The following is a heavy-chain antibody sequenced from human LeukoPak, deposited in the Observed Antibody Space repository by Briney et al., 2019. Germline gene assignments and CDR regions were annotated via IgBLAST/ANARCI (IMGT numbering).Heavy chain of an antibody. J-gene: IGHJ4*02. CDR2: ISGSGGST. D-gene: IGHD5-12*01. CDR1: GFTFSSYA. CDR3: AKISGYDSASDY. Sequence: GGSLRLSCAASGFTFSSYAMSWVRQAPGKGLEWVPAISGSGGSTYYADSVKGRFTISRDNSKNTLYLQMNSLRAEDTAVYYCAKISGYDSASDYWGQGTLVTVSS. V-gene: IGHV3-23*01.